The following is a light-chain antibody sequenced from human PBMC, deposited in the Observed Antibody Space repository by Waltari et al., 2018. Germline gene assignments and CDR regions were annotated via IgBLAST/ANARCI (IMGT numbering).Light chain of an antibody. CDR2: HTS. CDR1: QSVGKY. J-gene: IGKJ1*01. V-gene: IGKV3-20*01. Sequence: IVLTQSPGTLSLSPGQRATLSCRASQSVGKYVAWYQQRPGQPPRLLIYHTSIRASGIPDRFSGSGSGTDFSLTISRLEPEDFGRYHCQHYVRLPATFGQGTKVEVK. CDR3: QHYVRLPAT.